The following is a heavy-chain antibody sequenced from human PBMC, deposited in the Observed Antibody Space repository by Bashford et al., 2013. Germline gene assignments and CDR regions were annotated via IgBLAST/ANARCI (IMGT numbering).Heavy chain of an antibody. CDR1: GFTFSSYW. CDR3: ARILSGYISRMDV. Sequence: VDSGGPVRLSCAASGFTFSSYWMSWVRQAPGKGLEWVSYISGSTSNRDYADSVRGRFTISRDNAKNSLYLQMNSLRDEDTAVYYCARILSGYISRMDVWGQGTTVTVSS. D-gene: IGHD5-18*01. V-gene: IGHV3-48*02. J-gene: IGHJ6*02. CDR2: ISGSTSNR.